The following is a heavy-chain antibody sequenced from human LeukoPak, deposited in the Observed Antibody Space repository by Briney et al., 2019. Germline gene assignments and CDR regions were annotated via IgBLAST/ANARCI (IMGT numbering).Heavy chain of an antibody. V-gene: IGHV4-59*11. CDR2: IYYRGST. Sequence: PSETLSLTCTVSGGSISSHYWSWIRQPPGKGLEWIGDIYYRGSTNYNPSLKSRVTISVETSKNPFSLKLSSVTAADTAVYYCARKGQYYDFWSGYCYYFDYWGQGTLVTVSS. CDR1: GGSISSHY. D-gene: IGHD3-3*01. J-gene: IGHJ4*02. CDR3: ARKGQYYDFWSGYCYYFDY.